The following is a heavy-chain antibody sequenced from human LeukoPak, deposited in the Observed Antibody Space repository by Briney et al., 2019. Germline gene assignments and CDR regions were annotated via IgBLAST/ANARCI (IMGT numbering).Heavy chain of an antibody. V-gene: IGHV3-7*01. CDR1: GFTFSSYR. J-gene: IGHJ4*02. CDR2: IKQDGSEK. Sequence: GGSLRLFCAASGFTFSSYRMSWVRQAPGKGLEWVANIKQDGSEKYYVDSVKGRFTISRDNAKNSLYLQMNSLRAEDTAVYYCARVGVIVGATLRYYFDYWGQGTLVTVSS. CDR3: ARVGVIVGATLRYYFDY. D-gene: IGHD1-26*01.